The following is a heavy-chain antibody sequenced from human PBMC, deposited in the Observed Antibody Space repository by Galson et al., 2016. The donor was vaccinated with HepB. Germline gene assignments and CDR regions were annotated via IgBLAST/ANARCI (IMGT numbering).Heavy chain of an antibody. Sequence: SETLSLTCTVSGASVSSGSSHWSWIRQPPGKGLEWIGYIFFSGGTNYNPSLKSRVTISVDASKNQFSLKLTSVTTADTAVYYCARDQSPNWNGIDYWGQGTLVTVSS. CDR1: GASVSSGSSH. J-gene: IGHJ4*02. D-gene: IGHD1-1*01. CDR2: IFFSGGT. V-gene: IGHV4-61*01. CDR3: ARDQSPNWNGIDY.